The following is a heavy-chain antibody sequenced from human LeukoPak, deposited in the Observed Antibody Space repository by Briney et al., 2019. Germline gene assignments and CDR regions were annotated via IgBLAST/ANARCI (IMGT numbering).Heavy chain of an antibody. J-gene: IGHJ4*02. CDR1: GGTFSSYA. CDR2: IIPIFGTA. CDR3: ATPVGY. V-gene: IGHV1-69*06. Sequence: ASVKVSCKASGGTFSSYAISWVRQAPGQGLEWMGGIIPIFGTAIYAQKFQGRVTMTEDTSTDTAYMELSSLRSEDTAVYYCATPVGYWGQGTLVTVSS.